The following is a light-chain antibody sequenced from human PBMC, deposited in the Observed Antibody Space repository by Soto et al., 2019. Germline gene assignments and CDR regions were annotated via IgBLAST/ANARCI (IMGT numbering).Light chain of an antibody. V-gene: IGLV4-69*01. J-gene: IGLJ2*01. CDR1: SGHSSYA. CDR3: QTWGSGIRVV. CDR2: LNSDGSH. Sequence: QPVLTQSPSASASLGASVKLTCTLSSGHSSYAIAWHQQQPEKGPRYLMKLNSDGSHRKGDVIPDRFSGSSSGAERYLTISSLQSEDAADYYCQTWGSGIRVVFGGGTKLTVL.